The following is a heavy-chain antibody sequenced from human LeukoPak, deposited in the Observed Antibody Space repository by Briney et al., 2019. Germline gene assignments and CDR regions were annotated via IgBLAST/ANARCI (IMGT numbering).Heavy chain of an antibody. CDR2: ISSSSSYR. V-gene: IGHV3-21*01. Sequence: PGGSLRLSCAASGFTFSSYSMNWVRQAPGKGLEWVSSISSSSSYRYYADSVKGRFTISRDNAKNSLYLQMNSLRAEDTAVYYCARGRSSHAFDIWGQGTMVTVSS. CDR1: GFTFSSYS. D-gene: IGHD6-6*01. CDR3: ARGRSSHAFDI. J-gene: IGHJ3*02.